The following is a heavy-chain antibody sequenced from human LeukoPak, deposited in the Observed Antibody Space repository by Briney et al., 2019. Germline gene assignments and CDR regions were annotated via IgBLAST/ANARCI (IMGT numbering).Heavy chain of an antibody. J-gene: IGHJ4*02. CDR2: ISAYNGNT. D-gene: IGHD2-2*02. V-gene: IGHV1-18*01. Sequence: ASVKVSCKASGYTFTSYGISWVRQAPGQGLEWMGWISAYNGNTNYAQKLQGRVTMTTDTSTGTAYMELRSLRSDDTAVYYCARDRAAAIGGEFDYWGQGTLVTVSS. CDR3: ARDRAAAIGGEFDY. CDR1: GYTFTSYG.